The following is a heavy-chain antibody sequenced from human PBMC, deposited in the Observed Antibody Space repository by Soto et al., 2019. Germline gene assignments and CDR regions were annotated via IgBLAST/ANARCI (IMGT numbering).Heavy chain of an antibody. CDR3: ARHDYAYLPEY. V-gene: IGHV4-59*08. CDR1: GGSISSYY. Sequence: PSETLSLTCTVSGGSISSYYWTWIRQPPGKGLEWIGYIYHSGSTKYNPSLKSRVTISVDTSKNQFSLKLSSVTAADTAVYYCARHDYAYLPEYWGQGTLVTVSS. D-gene: IGHD4-17*01. CDR2: IYHSGST. J-gene: IGHJ4*02.